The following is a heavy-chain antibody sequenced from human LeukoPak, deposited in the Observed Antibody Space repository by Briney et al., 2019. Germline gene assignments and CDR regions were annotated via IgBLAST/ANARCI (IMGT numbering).Heavy chain of an antibody. CDR1: GFTFSSYA. Sequence: GGSLRLSRAASGFTFSSYAMSWVRQAPGKGLEWVSAISGSGGSTYYADSVKGRFTISRDNSKNTLYLQMNSLRAEDTAVYYCAKEARSYGDYVRRGAWFDPWGQGTLVTVSS. J-gene: IGHJ5*02. CDR2: ISGSGGST. CDR3: AKEARSYGDYVRRGAWFDP. D-gene: IGHD4-17*01. V-gene: IGHV3-23*01.